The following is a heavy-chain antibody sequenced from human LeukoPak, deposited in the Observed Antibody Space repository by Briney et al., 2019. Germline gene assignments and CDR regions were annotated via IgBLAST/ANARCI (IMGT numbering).Heavy chain of an antibody. CDR1: GYTFTVYY. Sequence: ASVKVSCKASGYTFTVYYMHWVRQAPGQGLEWMGRINPNSGGTNYAQKFQGRVTMTRDTSISTAYMELSRLRSDDTAVYYCARASRNWNYAFDIWGQGTMVTVSS. CDR3: ARASRNWNYAFDI. CDR2: INPNSGGT. J-gene: IGHJ3*02. V-gene: IGHV1-2*06. D-gene: IGHD1-7*01.